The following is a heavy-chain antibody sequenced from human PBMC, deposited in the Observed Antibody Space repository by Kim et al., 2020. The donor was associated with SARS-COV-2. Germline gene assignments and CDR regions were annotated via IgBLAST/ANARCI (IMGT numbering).Heavy chain of an antibody. D-gene: IGHD1-26*01. CDR1: GFTVSSTY. J-gene: IGHJ4*02. Sequence: GGSLRLSCAASGFTVSSTYMTWVRQAPGKGLEWVSVIYSGGSTYYADSVKGRFTISRDNSKNMLYLQMNSLRAEDTAVYYCARDPTYSGSYYMNFDYWGPGTLVTVSS. CDR3: ARDPTYSGSYYMNFDY. CDR2: IYSGGST. V-gene: IGHV3-66*01.